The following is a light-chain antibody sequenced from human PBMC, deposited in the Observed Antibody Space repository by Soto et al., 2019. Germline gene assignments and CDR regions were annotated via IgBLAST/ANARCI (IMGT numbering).Light chain of an antibody. CDR3: LQAHSYPRT. V-gene: IGKV1-6*01. CDR1: QDIRNE. CDR2: ATS. J-gene: IGKJ1*01. Sequence: AIQMTQSPPSLSASVGDRVILTCRASQDIRNELGWYQQKPGKAPKLLIHATSNLQVGVPLRFSGRGSGTDFTLTISSLQPEDFATYYCLQAHSYPRTFGQGTRVEIK.